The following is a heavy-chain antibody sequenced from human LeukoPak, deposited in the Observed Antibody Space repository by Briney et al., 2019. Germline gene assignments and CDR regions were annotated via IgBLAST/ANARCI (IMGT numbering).Heavy chain of an antibody. Sequence: GGSLRLSCAASGFTFDDYTMHWVRQAPGKGLEWVSLISWDGGSTYYADSVKGRFTIYRDNSKNSLYLQMNSLRAEDTALYYCAKDFKPYGSGPAGDAFDIWGQGTMVTVSS. D-gene: IGHD3-10*01. CDR2: ISWDGGST. CDR1: GFTFDDYT. CDR3: AKDFKPYGSGPAGDAFDI. J-gene: IGHJ3*02. V-gene: IGHV3-43D*03.